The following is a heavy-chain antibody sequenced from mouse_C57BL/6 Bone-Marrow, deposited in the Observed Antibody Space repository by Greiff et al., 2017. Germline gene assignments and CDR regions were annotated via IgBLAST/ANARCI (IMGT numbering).Heavy chain of an antibody. D-gene: IGHD1-1*01. CDR2: IDPENGDT. J-gene: IGHJ1*03. V-gene: IGHV14-4*01. CDR3: TTFYGSSYLRYVDV. Sequence: VQLQQSGAELVRPGASVKLSCTASGFNIKDDYMHWVKQRPEQGLEWIGWIDPENGDTEYASKFQGKATITADTSSNTAYLQLSSLTSEDTAVYYCTTFYGSSYLRYVDVWGTGTTVTVSS. CDR1: GFNIKDDY.